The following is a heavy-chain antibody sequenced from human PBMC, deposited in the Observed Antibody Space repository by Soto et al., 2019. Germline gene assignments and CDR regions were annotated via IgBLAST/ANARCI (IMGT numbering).Heavy chain of an antibody. Sequence: PSETLSLTCTVSGGSISSGGYYWSWIRQHPGKGLEWIGYIYYSGNTYYNQSLKSQVTKSVDTYKNQFSLKLTSVTAADTAVNNCAMGTRLRYDILTLPYFDYWGQGTLVTVSS. J-gene: IGHJ4*02. CDR1: GGSISSGGYY. D-gene: IGHD3-9*01. CDR2: IYYSGNT. CDR3: AMGTRLRYDILTLPYFDY. V-gene: IGHV4-31*01.